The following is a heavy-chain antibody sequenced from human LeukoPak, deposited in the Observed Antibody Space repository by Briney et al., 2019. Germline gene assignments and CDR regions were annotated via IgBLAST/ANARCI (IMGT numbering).Heavy chain of an antibody. V-gene: IGHV4-34*01. CDR3: ARVKYCSSTSCSPPHFDP. Sequence: SETLSLTCAVYGGSFSGYYWSWIRQPPGKGLEWIGEINHSGSTNYNPSLKSRVTISVDTSKNQFSLKLSSVTAADTAVYYCARVKYCSSTSCSPPHFDPWGLGTLVTVSS. CDR1: GGSFSGYY. J-gene: IGHJ5*02. D-gene: IGHD2-2*01. CDR2: INHSGST.